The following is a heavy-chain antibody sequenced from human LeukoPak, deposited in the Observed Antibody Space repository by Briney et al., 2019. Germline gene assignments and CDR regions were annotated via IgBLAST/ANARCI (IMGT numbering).Heavy chain of an antibody. CDR2: IKQDGSEK. CDR1: GFTFSSYW. V-gene: IGHV3-7*01. Sequence: GGALRLSYAASGFTFSSYWMSRGRQAPGKGLEGVANIKQDGSEKYYVDSVKGRFTISRDNAKNSLYLQMNSLRAEDTAVYYCARDTLYCSGGSCYSYFDYWGQGTLVTVSS. J-gene: IGHJ4*02. CDR3: ARDTLYCSGGSCYSYFDY. D-gene: IGHD2-15*01.